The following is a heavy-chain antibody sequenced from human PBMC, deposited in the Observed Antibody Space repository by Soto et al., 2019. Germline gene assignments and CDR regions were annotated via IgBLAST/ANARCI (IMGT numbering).Heavy chain of an antibody. CDR1: GFTLISYS. J-gene: IGHJ6*02. CDR3: ARDRPAIYGSGRHYGMDV. Sequence: PGGSMRLSCAASGFTLISYSMNWVRQAPGKGLEWVSYISSSSSTIYYADSVKGRFTISRDNAKNSLYLQMNSLRDEDTAVYYCARDRPAIYGSGRHYGMDVWGQGTTVTVSS. CDR2: ISSSSSTI. V-gene: IGHV3-48*02. D-gene: IGHD3-10*01.